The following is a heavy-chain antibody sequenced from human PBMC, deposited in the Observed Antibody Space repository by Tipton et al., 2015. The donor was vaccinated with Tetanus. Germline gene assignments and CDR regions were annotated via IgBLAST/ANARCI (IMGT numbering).Heavy chain of an antibody. D-gene: IGHD6-19*01. CDR2: ISGGGVST. Sequence: SLRLSCAASGFTFSSYAMNWVRQAPGKGLEWVSAISGGGVSTYYADSVKGRFTISRDDSKNTLYLQMNSLRVEDTAVYFCVKGSQWLGIHWGQGTLVTVSS. CDR3: VKGSQWLGIH. CDR1: GFTFSSYA. J-gene: IGHJ4*02. V-gene: IGHV3-23*01.